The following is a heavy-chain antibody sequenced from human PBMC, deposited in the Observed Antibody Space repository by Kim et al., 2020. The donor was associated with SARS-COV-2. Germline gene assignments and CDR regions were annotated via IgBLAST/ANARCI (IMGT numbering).Heavy chain of an antibody. CDR3: ARGAGSVSFDF. Sequence: GGSLRLSCAASGFTVSSTYMSWVRQAPGKGLEWVSVIYAGGNTYYADSVKGRLTISKDNSKNTVFLQMNSLRDEDTAVYYCARGAGSVSFDFRGQGTLV. V-gene: IGHV3-66*01. D-gene: IGHD2-15*01. CDR2: IYAGGNT. J-gene: IGHJ4*02. CDR1: GFTVSSTY.